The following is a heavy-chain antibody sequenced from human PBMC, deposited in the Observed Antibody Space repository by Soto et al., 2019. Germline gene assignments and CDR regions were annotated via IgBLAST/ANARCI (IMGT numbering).Heavy chain of an antibody. CDR1: GFSFSISP. Sequence: SLRLSCAASGFSFSISPMHWVRQAPGKGPEWVALISYDGTNKFYADSVKGRFTTSRDNSKSTLYLQVDSLRPEDAAVYYCARDPKTSGGQHWAFNYFDSWGQGTLVTVSS. CDR3: ARDPKTSGGQHWAFNYFDS. J-gene: IGHJ4*02. CDR2: ISYDGTNK. V-gene: IGHV3-30-3*01. D-gene: IGHD7-27*01.